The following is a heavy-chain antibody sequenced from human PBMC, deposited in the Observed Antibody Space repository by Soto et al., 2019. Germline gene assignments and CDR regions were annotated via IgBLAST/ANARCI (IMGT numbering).Heavy chain of an antibody. Sequence: SETLSLTCTVSGGSISDFYWSWIRQPPGKGLEWIGYIYYSGSTNYNPSLKSRVTISVDTSKNQFSPNLRSMSPADTAAYYCARVGGLAARTFDYWGPGTLVTVSS. CDR2: IYYSGST. V-gene: IGHV4-59*01. D-gene: IGHD6-6*01. CDR3: ARVGGLAARTFDY. J-gene: IGHJ4*02. CDR1: GGSISDFY.